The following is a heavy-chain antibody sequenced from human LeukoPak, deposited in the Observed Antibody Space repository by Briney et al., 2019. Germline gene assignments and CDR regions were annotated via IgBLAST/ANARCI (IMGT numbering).Heavy chain of an antibody. CDR2: INEDETTI. CDR3: VRGLNGAGDY. J-gene: IGHJ4*02. CDR1: GFTFSDYY. V-gene: IGHV3-74*01. Sequence: LSGGSLRLSCAASGFTFSDYYMSWIRQAPGKGLVWVSRINEDETTITYADSVKGRFTISRDNAKNTLFLQMSSLRAEDTAVYYCVRGLNGAGDYWGQGTLVTVSS. D-gene: IGHD3-10*01.